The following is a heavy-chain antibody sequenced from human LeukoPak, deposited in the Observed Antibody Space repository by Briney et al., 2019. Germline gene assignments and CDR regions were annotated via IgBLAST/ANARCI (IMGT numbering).Heavy chain of an antibody. CDR3: AREDTGNYYFDY. CDR1: GYTFTAYY. Sequence: GASVKVSCKASGYTFTAYYMHWVRQAPGQGLELMGWINPKSGATNFAQKFQGRVTMTRDTSISTAYMELRRLRSDDTAMYYCAREDTGNYYFDYWGQGTLVTVSS. D-gene: IGHD5-18*01. V-gene: IGHV1-2*02. CDR2: INPKSGAT. J-gene: IGHJ4*02.